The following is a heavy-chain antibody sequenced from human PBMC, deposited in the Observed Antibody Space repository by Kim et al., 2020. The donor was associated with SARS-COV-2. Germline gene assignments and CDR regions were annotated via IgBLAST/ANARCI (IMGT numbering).Heavy chain of an antibody. J-gene: IGHJ4*02. CDR3: ARATGSGSYLLDF. D-gene: IGHD3-10*01. Sequence: KYSEKFQGRVTITRDTSASTADMGLSSLRSEDTALYYCARATGSGSYLLDFWGQGTLVTVSS. V-gene: IGHV1-3*01.